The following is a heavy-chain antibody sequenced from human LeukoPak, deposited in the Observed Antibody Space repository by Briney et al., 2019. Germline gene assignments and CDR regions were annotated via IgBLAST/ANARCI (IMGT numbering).Heavy chain of an antibody. CDR2: IYHSGGT. J-gene: IGHJ5*02. CDR3: ARLIDSSGYPQLNWFDP. Sequence: SETLSLTCAVSDGSITSNSWWSWVRQPPGKGLEWIGEIYHSGGTNYNPSLKSRVTISVDTSKNQFSLKLSSVTAADTAVYYCARLIDSSGYPQLNWFDPWGQGTLVTVSS. CDR1: DGSITSNSW. D-gene: IGHD6-19*01. V-gene: IGHV4-4*02.